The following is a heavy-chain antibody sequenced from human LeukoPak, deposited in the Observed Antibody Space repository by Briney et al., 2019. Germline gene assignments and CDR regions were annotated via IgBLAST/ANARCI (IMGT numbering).Heavy chain of an antibody. D-gene: IGHD3-22*01. V-gene: IGHV3-21*01. CDR1: GFTFSDYS. J-gene: IGHJ4*02. CDR2: ISTTSSYI. Sequence: PGGSLRLSCAASGFTFSDYSMNWVRQAPGKGLEWVSSISTTSSYIYYADSAKGRFTISRDNAKNSLYLQMNSLRADDTAVYSCARDIYDDSGYFRRGLDYWGQGILVTVSS. CDR3: ARDIYDDSGYFRRGLDY.